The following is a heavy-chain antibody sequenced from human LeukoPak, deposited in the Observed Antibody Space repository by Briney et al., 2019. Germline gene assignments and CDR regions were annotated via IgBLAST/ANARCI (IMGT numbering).Heavy chain of an antibody. CDR1: GFTFSSYA. D-gene: IGHD6-19*01. CDR3: ARVGEQWLMYFDY. J-gene: IGHJ4*02. Sequence: PGGSLRLSCAASGFTFSSYAMHWVRQAPGKGLEWVAVIYSGGSTYYADSVKGRFTISRDNSKSTLYLQMNSLRAEDTAVYYCARVGEQWLMYFDYWGQGTLVTVSS. V-gene: IGHV3-53*01. CDR2: IYSGGST.